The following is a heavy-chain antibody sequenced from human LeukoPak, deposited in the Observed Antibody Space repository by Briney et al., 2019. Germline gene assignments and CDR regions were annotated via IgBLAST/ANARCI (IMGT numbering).Heavy chain of an antibody. J-gene: IGHJ4*02. V-gene: IGHV4-38-2*02. CDR2: IYDSGST. CDR3: ARAPDILTGYSQDY. D-gene: IGHD3-9*01. CDR1: GYSISSGYY. Sequence: SETXSLTCTVSGYSISSGYYWGWRRQPPGKGGEGSGSIYDSGSTYYKPSLKRRVTIAVDTYKKHVSLKLSSVTAADTAVYYCARAPDILTGYSQDYWGQGTLVTVSS.